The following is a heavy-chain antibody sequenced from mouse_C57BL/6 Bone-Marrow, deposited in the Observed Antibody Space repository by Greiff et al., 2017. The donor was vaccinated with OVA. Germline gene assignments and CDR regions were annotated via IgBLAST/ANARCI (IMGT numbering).Heavy chain of an antibody. CDR2: IDPETGGT. CDR3: TRYWYYFGG. CDR1: GYTFTDYE. V-gene: IGHV1-15*01. D-gene: IGHD4-1*01. J-gene: IGHJ2*01. Sequence: VQLQQSGAELVRPGASVTLSCKASGYTFTDYEMHWVKQTPVHGLEWIGAIDPETGGTAYNQKFKGKAILTADKSSSTAYMELRSLTSEDSAVYYCTRYWYYFGGWGQGTTLTVSS.